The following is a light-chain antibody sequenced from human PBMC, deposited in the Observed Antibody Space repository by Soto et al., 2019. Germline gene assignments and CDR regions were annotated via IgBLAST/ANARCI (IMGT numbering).Light chain of an antibody. CDR2: SNN. V-gene: IGLV1-47*02. CDR3: AAWDDSLSGSYV. Sequence: QSVLTQPPSASGTPGQRVTISCSGSSSNIGSNYVYWYQQLPGTAPKLLICSNNQRPSGVPDRFSGSKSGTSASLAISGLRSEDEADYYCAAWDDSLSGSYVFGTGTKVTVL. J-gene: IGLJ1*01. CDR1: SSNIGSNY.